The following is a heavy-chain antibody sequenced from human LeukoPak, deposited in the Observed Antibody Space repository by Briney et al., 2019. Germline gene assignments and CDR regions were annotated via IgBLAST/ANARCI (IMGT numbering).Heavy chain of an antibody. CDR3: ARSQGLLWFGELSFPHYFDY. CDR2: IYHSGST. Sequence: SETLSLTCAVSGGSISSSNWWSWVRQPPGKGLEWIGEIYHSGSTNYNPSLKSRVTISVDKSKNQFSLELSSVTAADTAVYYCARSQGLLWFGELSFPHYFDYWGQGTLVTVSS. V-gene: IGHV4-4*02. D-gene: IGHD3-10*01. J-gene: IGHJ4*02. CDR1: GGSISSSNW.